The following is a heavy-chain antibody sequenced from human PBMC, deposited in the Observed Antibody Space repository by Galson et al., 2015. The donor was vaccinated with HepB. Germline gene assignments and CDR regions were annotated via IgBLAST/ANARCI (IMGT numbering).Heavy chain of an antibody. CDR1: GGTFSSHA. J-gene: IGHJ4*02. CDR3: ARGGAYYDFWSGYLQNDY. V-gene: IGHV1-69*13. Sequence: SVKVSCKASGGTFSSHAISWVRQAPGQGLEWMGGIIPIFGTANYAQKFQGRVTITADESTSAAYMELSSLRSEDTAVYYCARGGAYYDFWSGYLQNDYWGQGTLVTVSS. CDR2: IIPIFGTA. D-gene: IGHD3-3*01.